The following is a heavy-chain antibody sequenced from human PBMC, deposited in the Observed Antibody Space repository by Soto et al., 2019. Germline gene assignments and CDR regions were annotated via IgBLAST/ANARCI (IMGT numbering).Heavy chain of an antibody. D-gene: IGHD3-10*01. CDR2: IIPIFGTA. CDR3: ATTTMVLGVDYYYYYYGMDG. Sequence: SVKVSCKASGGTFSSYAISWVRQAPGQGLEWMGGIIPIFGTANYAQKFQGRVTITADESTSTAYMELSSLRSEDTAVYYCATTTMVLGVDYYYYYYGMDGRGQGTTVTGSS. CDR1: GGTFSSYA. V-gene: IGHV1-69*13. J-gene: IGHJ6*02.